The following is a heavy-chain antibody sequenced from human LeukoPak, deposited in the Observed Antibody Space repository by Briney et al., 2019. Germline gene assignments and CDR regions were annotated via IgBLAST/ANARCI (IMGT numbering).Heavy chain of an antibody. CDR1: GFTFSDYY. Sequence: GGSLRLSCAASGFTFSDYYMSWIRQAPGKGLEWVSYISSSGSTIYYADSVKGRFTISRDNAKNSLYLQMNSLRAEDTAVYYCARDQEQLKRGYYYYYMDVWGKGTTVTISS. CDR3: ARDQEQLKRGYYYYYMDV. V-gene: IGHV3-11*01. CDR2: ISSSGSTI. D-gene: IGHD6-13*01. J-gene: IGHJ6*03.